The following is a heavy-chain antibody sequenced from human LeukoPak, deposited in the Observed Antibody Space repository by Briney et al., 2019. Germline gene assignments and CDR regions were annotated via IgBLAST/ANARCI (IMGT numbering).Heavy chain of an antibody. J-gene: IGHJ4*02. CDR1: GYTFTSYG. V-gene: IGHV1-18*01. Sequence: ASVKVSCKASGYTFTSYGISWVRQAPGQGLEWMGWISAYNGNTNYAQKLQGRVTMTPDTSTSTAYMALKNLRSDDTAVYYCAELDGVVDCYSAYFYYWGQGTLVTVSS. D-gene: IGHD2-21*02. CDR3: AELDGVVDCYSAYFYY. CDR2: ISAYNGNT.